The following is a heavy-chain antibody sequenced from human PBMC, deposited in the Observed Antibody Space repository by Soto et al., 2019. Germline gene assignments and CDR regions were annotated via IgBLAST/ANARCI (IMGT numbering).Heavy chain of an antibody. CDR1: GFTFSNFW. CDR2: LSDNGGYK. D-gene: IGHD1-1*01. CDR3: ARAPGNSHIYYHYNCMDV. J-gene: IGHJ6*03. V-gene: IGHV3-7*01. Sequence: EVQLVESGGGLVQPGGSLRLSCAASGFTFSNFWMTWVRQAPGKGLEWVATLSDNGGYKSYVDSVRGRFTISRDNAKDSLYLQRNSLRVEDTAVYFCARAPGNSHIYYHYNCMDVWGKGNTVTVSS.